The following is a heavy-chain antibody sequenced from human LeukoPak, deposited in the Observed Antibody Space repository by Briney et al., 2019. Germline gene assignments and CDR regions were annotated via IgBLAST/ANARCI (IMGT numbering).Heavy chain of an antibody. CDR3: ARDKYYDSSGETDY. CDR2: ISSSSSTI. D-gene: IGHD3-22*01. Sequence: GGSLRLSCVASGFTFSSYSMNWVRQAPGKGLEWVSYISSSSSTIYYADSVKGRFTISRDNAENSLYLQMNSLRAEDTAVYYCARDKYYDSSGETDYWGQGTLVTVSS. CDR1: GFTFSSYS. V-gene: IGHV3-48*01. J-gene: IGHJ4*02.